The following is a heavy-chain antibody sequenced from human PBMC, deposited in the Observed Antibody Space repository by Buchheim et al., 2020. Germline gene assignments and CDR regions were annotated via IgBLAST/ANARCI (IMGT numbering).Heavy chain of an antibody. J-gene: IGHJ4*02. D-gene: IGHD6-13*01. CDR3: AHALTAAEPSYFDY. CDR1: GFSLSTSGVG. Sequence: QITLKESGPTLVKPTQTLTLTCTFSGFSLSTSGVGVGWIRQPPGKALEWLAVIYWDDDKRSRPSLRRRPTITKDTSKNQVVLTKTNMDPVDTATYYCAHALTAAEPSYFDYWGQGAL. CDR2: IYWDDDK. V-gene: IGHV2-5*02.